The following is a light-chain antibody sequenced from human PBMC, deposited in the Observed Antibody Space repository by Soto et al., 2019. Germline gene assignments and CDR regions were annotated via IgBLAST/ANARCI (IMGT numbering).Light chain of an antibody. CDR2: DAS. V-gene: IGKV3-11*01. Sequence: EIVLTQSPATLSLSPGERATLSCRASQRVSYYLAWYQQKPGQAPRLLIYDASNRATGIPARFSGSGSGTDFTLTISSLEPEDSAVYYCQQRRNWPPITFGQGTRLEIK. J-gene: IGKJ5*01. CDR1: QRVSYY. CDR3: QQRRNWPPIT.